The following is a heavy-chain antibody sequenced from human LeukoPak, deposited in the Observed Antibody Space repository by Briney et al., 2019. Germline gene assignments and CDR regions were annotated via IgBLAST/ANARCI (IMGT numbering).Heavy chain of an antibody. V-gene: IGHV3-48*03. Sequence: GGCLRLAFAVAGFSVVSYGIDWVRQAPGKGLEWVSYISSSGSAIYYADSVKGRFSISRDNTKNSLYLQMNSLRAEDTAVYYCARIGWQCPTVGMAVWGQGTTVTVSS. CDR1: GFSVVSYG. D-gene: IGHD6-19*01. CDR2: ISSSGSAI. J-gene: IGHJ6*02. CDR3: ARIGWQCPTVGMAV.